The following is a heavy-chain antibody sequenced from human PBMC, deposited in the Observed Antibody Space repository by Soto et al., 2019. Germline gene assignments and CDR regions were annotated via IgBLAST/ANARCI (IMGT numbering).Heavy chain of an antibody. D-gene: IGHD4-17*01. V-gene: IGHV4-39*01. J-gene: IGHJ6*02. CDR3: ARLDGDGMDV. Sequence: SETLSLTCTVSGGSISSSSYYWGWIRQPPGKGLEWIGSIYYSGSTYYNPSLKSRVTISVDTSTNQFSLKLSSVTAADTAVYYGARLDGDGMDVWGQGTTVTVSS. CDR2: IYYSGST. CDR1: GGSISSSSYY.